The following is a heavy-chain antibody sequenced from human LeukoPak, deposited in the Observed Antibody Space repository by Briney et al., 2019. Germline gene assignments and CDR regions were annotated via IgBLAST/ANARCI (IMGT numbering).Heavy chain of an antibody. Sequence: GGSLRLSCAASGFTFSSYWMHWVRQAPGKGLVWVSRINSDGSSTSYADSVKGRFTISRDNAKNTLYLQVNSLRAEDTAVYYCARGRGYCSGGSCYFDYWGQGTLVTVSS. D-gene: IGHD2-15*01. CDR1: GFTFSSYW. J-gene: IGHJ4*02. CDR2: INSDGSST. CDR3: ARGRGYCSGGSCYFDY. V-gene: IGHV3-74*01.